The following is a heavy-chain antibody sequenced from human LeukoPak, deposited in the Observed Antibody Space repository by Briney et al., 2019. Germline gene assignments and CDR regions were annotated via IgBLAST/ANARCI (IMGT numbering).Heavy chain of an antibody. CDR1: GFTVITND. V-gene: IGHV3-53*01. D-gene: IGHD3-16*01. CDR2: LCDGNT. CDR3: ARGVGPLAANTLAY. Sequence: PGGSLRLSCAASGFTVITNDMTWVRQAPGKGLEWVSVLCDGNTKYADSVQGRFTISRDNSKNTLYLEMNSLSPDDTAVYYCARGVGPLAANTLAYWGQGTLVTVSS. J-gene: IGHJ4*02.